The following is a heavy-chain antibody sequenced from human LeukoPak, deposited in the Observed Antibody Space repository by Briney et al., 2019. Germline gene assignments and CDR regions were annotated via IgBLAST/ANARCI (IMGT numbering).Heavy chain of an antibody. Sequence: SETLSLTCTVSGGSISSYYWSWIRQPPGKGLEWIGYIYYSGSTNYNPSLKSRVTISVDTSENQFSLKLSSVTAADTAVYYCARALPQMATISNLFDYWGQGTLVTVSS. CDR3: ARALPQMATISNLFDY. V-gene: IGHV4-59*01. CDR1: GGSISSYY. CDR2: IYYSGST. J-gene: IGHJ4*02. D-gene: IGHD5-24*01.